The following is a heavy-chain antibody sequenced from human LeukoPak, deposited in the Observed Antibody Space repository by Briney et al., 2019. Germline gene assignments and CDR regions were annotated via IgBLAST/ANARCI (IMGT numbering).Heavy chain of an antibody. D-gene: IGHD3-22*01. J-gene: IGHJ4*02. CDR2: INPNSGGT. CDR1: GYTFTVYY. CDR3: ARDLQSSSGYYYVVGY. V-gene: IGHV1-2*02. Sequence: ASVKVSCKASGYTFTVYYMHWVRQAPGQGLEWMGWINPNSGGTNYAQKFQGRVTMTRDTSISTAYMELSRLRSDDTAVYYCARDLQSSSGYYYVVGYWGQGTLVTVSS.